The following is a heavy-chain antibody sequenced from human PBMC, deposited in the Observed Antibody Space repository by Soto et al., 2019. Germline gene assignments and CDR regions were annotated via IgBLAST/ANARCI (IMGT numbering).Heavy chain of an antibody. V-gene: IGHV3-21*01. CDR1: GFTFSSYS. CDR3: ARGQYADYYYMDV. Sequence: EVQLVESGGGLVKPGGSLRLSCVVSGFTFSSYSMNWVRQAPGKGLEWVSSISSSSSYIHNADSGKGRFTISRDNAKNSVYLEMTSVRAEDTAVYYCARGQYADYYYMDVWGEGPMVNVSS. J-gene: IGHJ6*03. CDR2: ISSSSSYI. D-gene: IGHD2-2*01.